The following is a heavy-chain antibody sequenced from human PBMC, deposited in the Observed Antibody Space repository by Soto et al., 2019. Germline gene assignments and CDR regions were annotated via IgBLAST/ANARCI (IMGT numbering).Heavy chain of an antibody. CDR1: GFTFSSYS. V-gene: IGHV3-48*01. CDR2: ISSSSSTI. CDR3: ARLTGSYYDFWSGYHDDAFDI. D-gene: IGHD3-3*01. Sequence: EVQRVESGGGLVQPGESLRLSCAASGFTFSSYSMNWVRQAPGKGLEWVSYISSSSSTIYYADSVKGRFTISRDNAKNSLYLQMNSLRAEDTAVYYCARLTGSYYDFWSGYHDDAFDIWGQGTMVTVSS. J-gene: IGHJ3*02.